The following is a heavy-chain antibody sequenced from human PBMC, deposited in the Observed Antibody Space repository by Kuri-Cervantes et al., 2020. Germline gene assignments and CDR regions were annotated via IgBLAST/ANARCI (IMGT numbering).Heavy chain of an antibody. CDR2: FKSDGSST. CDR3: TKDYYDTSGAY. V-gene: IGHV3-74*01. D-gene: IGHD3-22*01. CDR1: GFTFSNYG. Sequence: GESLKISCVTSGFTFSNYGMHWVRQAPGKGLVWVSRFKSDGSSTNYADSVKGRFTISRDNSKNTLFLQMNSLRADDTAVYYCTKDYYDTSGAYWGQGTLVTVSS. J-gene: IGHJ4*02.